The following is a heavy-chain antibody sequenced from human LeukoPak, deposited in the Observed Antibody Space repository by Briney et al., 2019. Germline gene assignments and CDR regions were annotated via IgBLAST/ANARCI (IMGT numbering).Heavy chain of an antibody. CDR3: ARDLFYDSSGYHDY. CDR2: IIPIFGTA. Sequence: SVEVSCKASGGTFSSYAISWVRQAPGQGLEWMGGIIPIFGTANYAQKFQGRVTITADESTSTAYMELSSLRSEDTAVYYCARDLFYDSSGYHDYWGQGTLVTVSS. D-gene: IGHD3-22*01. CDR1: GGTFSSYA. J-gene: IGHJ4*02. V-gene: IGHV1-69*13.